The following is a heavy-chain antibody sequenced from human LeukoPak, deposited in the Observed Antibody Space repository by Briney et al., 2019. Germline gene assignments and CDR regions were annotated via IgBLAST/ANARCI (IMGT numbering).Heavy chain of an antibody. CDR1: RFTFSSYA. D-gene: IGHD4-17*01. CDR2: INSNGGST. CDR3: ARHGEVQKAFDI. J-gene: IGHJ3*02. Sequence: GGSLRLSCAASRFTFSSYAMHWVRQAPGKGLEYVSAINSNGGSTYYANSVKGRFTISRDNSKNTLYLQMGSLRAEDMAVYYCARHGEVQKAFDIWGQGTMVTVSS. V-gene: IGHV3-64*01.